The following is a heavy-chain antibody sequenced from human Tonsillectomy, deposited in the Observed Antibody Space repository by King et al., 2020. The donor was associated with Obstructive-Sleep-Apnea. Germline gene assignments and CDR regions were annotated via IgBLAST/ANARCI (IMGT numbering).Heavy chain of an antibody. V-gene: IGHV4-61*01. CDR2: ISHRGTS. J-gene: IGHJ4*02. CDR3: ARESLLGYFDY. D-gene: IGHD2/OR15-2a*01. CDR1: GDSVSSGTSY. Sequence: QLQESGPGLVKPSETLSLTCTVSGDSVSSGTSYWSWIRQPPGKGLEWIGHISHRGTSNYNPSLKSRVTISVDTSENQFSLNLISVTAADTAIYYCARESLLGYFDYWGQGTLVTVSS.